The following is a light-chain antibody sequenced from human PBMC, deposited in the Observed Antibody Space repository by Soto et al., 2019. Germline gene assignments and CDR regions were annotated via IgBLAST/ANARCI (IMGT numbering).Light chain of an antibody. CDR3: QQYNSWPWT. J-gene: IGKJ1*01. CDR2: GAS. CDR1: QSVSSN. V-gene: IGKV3-15*01. Sequence: EIVMTQSPATLSVSPGERATLSCRASQSVSSNLAWYQQKPGQAPRLLIYGASTRATGIPARFSGSGSGTEFTLTISSLQSEDFAVYYCQQYNSWPWTFGQGTNVDIK.